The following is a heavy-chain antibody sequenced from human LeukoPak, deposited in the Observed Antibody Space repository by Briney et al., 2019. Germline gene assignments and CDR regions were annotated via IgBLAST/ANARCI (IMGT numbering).Heavy chain of an antibody. CDR2: ISAYNGNT. J-gene: IGHJ6*03. Sequence: ASVRVSCKASGYTFTSYGISWVRQAPGQGLEWMGWISAYNGNTNYAQKLQGRVTMTTDTSTSTAYMELRSLRSDDTAVYYRARAGSGSYYYYMDVWGKGTTVTISS. D-gene: IGHD3-10*01. CDR1: GYTFTSYG. V-gene: IGHV1-18*01. CDR3: ARAGSGSYYYYMDV.